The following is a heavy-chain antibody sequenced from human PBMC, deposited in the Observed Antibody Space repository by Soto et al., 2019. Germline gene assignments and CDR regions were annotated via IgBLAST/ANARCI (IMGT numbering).Heavy chain of an antibody. CDR3: ATVTVTTSPLLGQGVNWFDP. CDR2: INHSGST. CDR1: GGSFSGYY. Sequence: QVQLQQWGAGLLKPSETLSLTCAVYGGSFSGYYWSWIRQPPGKGLEWIGEINHSGSTNYNPSLKSRVTISVDTSKNQFSLKLSSVTAADTAVYYCATVTVTTSPLLGQGVNWFDPWGQGTLVTVSS. V-gene: IGHV4-34*01. D-gene: IGHD4-4*01. J-gene: IGHJ5*02.